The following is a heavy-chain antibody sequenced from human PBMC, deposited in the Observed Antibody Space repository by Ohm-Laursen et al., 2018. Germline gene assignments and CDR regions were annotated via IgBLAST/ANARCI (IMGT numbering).Heavy chain of an antibody. D-gene: IGHD1-14*01. Sequence: GSLRLSCAASGFTFSSYDMHWVRQAAGKGLEWVSVIGIGGDTYHPASVKVRFTISRENAKNSLYLQMNSLRAGDTAVYYCAGVHPYTNAFDIWGQGTMVTVSS. CDR1: GFTFSSYD. V-gene: IGHV3-13*01. CDR2: IGIGGDT. CDR3: AGVHPYTNAFDI. J-gene: IGHJ3*02.